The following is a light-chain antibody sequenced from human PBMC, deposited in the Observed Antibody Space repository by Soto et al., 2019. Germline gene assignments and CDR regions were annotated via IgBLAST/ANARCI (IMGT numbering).Light chain of an antibody. CDR3: SSYTSSSTLV. CDR1: SSVVGGYNY. J-gene: IGLJ1*01. Sequence: QSVLTQPASVSGSPGQSVTISCTGTSSVVGGYNYVSWYQQHPGKAPKLMIYDVSNRPSGVSNRFSDSKSGNTASLTISGLQAEDEADYYCSSYTSSSTLVFGTGTKVTVL. V-gene: IGLV2-14*01. CDR2: DVS.